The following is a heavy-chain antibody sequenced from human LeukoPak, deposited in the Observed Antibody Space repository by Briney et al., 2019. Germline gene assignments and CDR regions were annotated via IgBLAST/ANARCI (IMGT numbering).Heavy chain of an antibody. J-gene: IGHJ6*02. CDR2: SSISSSYI. D-gene: IGHD3-10*01. V-gene: IGHV3-21*01. CDR3: ARGGEEDTVADVLLWFGELPPLYYYYYGMDV. Sequence: GALRLSCSASGFTFSSYSMNWVRQGPGKGLEWVSSSSISSSYIYYEDSVQGQFTISRDTAKNSLYLQMNSLRAEDTAVYYCARGGEEDTVADVLLWFGELPPLYYYYYGMDVWGQGTTVTVSS. CDR1: GFTFSSYS.